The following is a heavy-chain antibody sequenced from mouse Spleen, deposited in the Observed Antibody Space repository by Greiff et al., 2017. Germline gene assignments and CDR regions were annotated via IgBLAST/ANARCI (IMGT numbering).Heavy chain of an antibody. CDR3: ARGEGRLYWYFDV. Sequence: EVKLMESGGGLVKPGGSLKLSCAASGFTFSSYAMSWVRQTPEKRLEWVATISSGGSYTYYPDSVKGRFTISRDNAKNTLYLQMSSLRSEDTAMYYCARGEGRLYWYFDVWGAGTTVTVSS. J-gene: IGHJ1*01. D-gene: IGHD3-3*01. CDR2: ISSGGSYT. V-gene: IGHV5-9-1*01. CDR1: GFTFSSYA.